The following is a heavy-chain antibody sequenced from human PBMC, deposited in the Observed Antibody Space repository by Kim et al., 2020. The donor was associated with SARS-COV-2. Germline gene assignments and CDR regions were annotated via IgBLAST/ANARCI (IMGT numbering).Heavy chain of an antibody. V-gene: IGHV3-30*18. CDR1: GFTFRSYG. D-gene: IGHD2-2*02. J-gene: IGHJ6*01. CDR3: AKDRKYELQYGGYYYYY. CDR2: ISYDGSDK. Sequence: GGSLRLSCAASGFTFRSYGMHWVRQAPGKGLEWVAVISYDGSDKYYADSVKGRFTISRDNSKKTLYLQMNSLRAEDTAFYYCAKDRKYELQYGGYYYYY.